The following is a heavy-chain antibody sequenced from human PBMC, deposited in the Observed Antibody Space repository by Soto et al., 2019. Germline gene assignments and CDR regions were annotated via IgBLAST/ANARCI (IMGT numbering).Heavy chain of an antibody. CDR3: ARVLNGYGDYY. D-gene: IGHD4-17*01. J-gene: IGHJ4*02. V-gene: IGHV4-34*01. Sequence: SETLSLTCAVYGGSVSGYYWSWIRQPPGKGLEWIGEINHSGSTNYNPSLKSRVTISVDTSKNQFSLKLSSVTAADTAVYYCARVLNGYGDYYWGQGTLVTVSS. CDR1: GGSVSGYY. CDR2: INHSGST.